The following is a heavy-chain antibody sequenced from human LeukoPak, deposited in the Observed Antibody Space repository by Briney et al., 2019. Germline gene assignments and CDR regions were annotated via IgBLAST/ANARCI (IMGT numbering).Heavy chain of an antibody. J-gene: IGHJ3*02. CDR1: GFTFSSYW. D-gene: IGHD3-9*01. Sequence: GWSLRLSCVASGFTFSSYWMHWVRQAPGMGLIWVSRIYSDGSSTSYADSVKGRFTISRDNAKNTLYLQMNSLRAEDTAGYYCARVERYFDWLYGAFDIWGQGTMVTVSS. CDR3: ARVERYFDWLYGAFDI. CDR2: IYSDGSST. V-gene: IGHV3-74*01.